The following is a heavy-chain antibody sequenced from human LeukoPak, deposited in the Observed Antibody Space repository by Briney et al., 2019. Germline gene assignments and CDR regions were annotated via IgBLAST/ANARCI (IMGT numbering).Heavy chain of an antibody. Sequence: ASVKASCTVSGYSVTELSMHWVRQTPGKGLEWMAGFDPEDAETFYAHKFQGRVTIDEDASTDTAYMELSSLRSEDTAVYYCATESTGDGLDIWGQGTMVTVSS. CDR2: FDPEDAET. V-gene: IGHV1-24*01. CDR3: ATESTGDGLDI. J-gene: IGHJ3*02. CDR1: GYSVTELS. D-gene: IGHD2-8*02.